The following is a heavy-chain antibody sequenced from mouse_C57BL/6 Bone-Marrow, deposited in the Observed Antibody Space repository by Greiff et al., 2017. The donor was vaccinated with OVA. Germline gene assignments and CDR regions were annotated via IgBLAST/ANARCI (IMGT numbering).Heavy chain of an antibody. CDR3: ARGYYYGSSHYYAMDY. J-gene: IGHJ4*01. Sequence: VQLQQSGAELVRPGTSVKMSCKASGYTFTNYWIGWAKQRPGHCLEWIGDIYPGGGYTNYNEKFKGKATLTADKSSRTAYMQFSSLTSEDSAIYYCARGYYYGSSHYYAMDYWGQGTSVTVSS. CDR1: GYTFTNYW. CDR2: IYPGGGYT. V-gene: IGHV1-63*01. D-gene: IGHD1-1*01.